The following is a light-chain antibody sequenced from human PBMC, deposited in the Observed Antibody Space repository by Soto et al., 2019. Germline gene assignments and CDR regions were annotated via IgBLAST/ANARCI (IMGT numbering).Light chain of an antibody. J-gene: IGKJ2*01. CDR2: DAS. V-gene: IGKV3-15*01. Sequence: ELVMTQSPASLSASPVESVSLSCRASQNIRSSLAWYQQRPGQAPRLLIYDASTRATGIPPRFSGGGSGTEFTVTISSLQSEDFAIYYCQQYDIWPPYTFGQGTKVDIK. CDR1: QNIRSS. CDR3: QQYDIWPPYT.